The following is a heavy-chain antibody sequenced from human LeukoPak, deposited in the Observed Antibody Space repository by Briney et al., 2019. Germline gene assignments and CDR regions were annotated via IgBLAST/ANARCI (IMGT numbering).Heavy chain of an antibody. CDR2: IYPRDGST. J-gene: IGHJ4*02. V-gene: IGHV1-46*01. CDR1: GYTFTSNY. CDR3: ARDQEGFDY. Sequence: ASVKVSCKASGYTFTSNYIHWVRQAPEQGLEWMGMIYPRDGSTSYAQKFQGRVTVTRDTSTSTVHMELSGLRSEDTAAYYCARDQEGFDYWGQGTLLTVSS.